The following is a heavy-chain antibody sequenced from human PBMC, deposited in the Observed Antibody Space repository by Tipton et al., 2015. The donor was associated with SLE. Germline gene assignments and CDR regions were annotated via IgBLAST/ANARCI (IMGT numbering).Heavy chain of an antibody. CDR1: GGSISGSDYY. J-gene: IGHJ6*03. D-gene: IGHD3-10*01. CDR2: IYSSGST. CDR3: ARSSATGFYYMDV. Sequence: LRLSCTVSGGSISGSDYYWGWIRQPPGKGLEWIGNIYSSGSTFYNPSLTSRVTISLDTFKNQFSLRLSSVTAADTAVYYCARSSATGFYYMDVWGKGTTVTVSS. V-gene: IGHV4-39*07.